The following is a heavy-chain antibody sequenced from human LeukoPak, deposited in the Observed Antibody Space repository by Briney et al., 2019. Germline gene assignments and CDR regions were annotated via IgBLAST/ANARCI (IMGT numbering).Heavy chain of an antibody. CDR1: GGSISSGGYY. Sequence: SETLSLTCTVSGGSISSGGYYWSWIRQPPGKGLEWIGYIYHSGSTYYNPSLKSRVTISVDRSKNQFSLKLSSVTAAATAVYYCARGPSSTSCNVWGKGTTVTVSS. V-gene: IGHV4-30-2*01. CDR3: ARGPSSTSCNV. CDR2: IYHSGST. D-gene: IGHD2-2*01. J-gene: IGHJ6*04.